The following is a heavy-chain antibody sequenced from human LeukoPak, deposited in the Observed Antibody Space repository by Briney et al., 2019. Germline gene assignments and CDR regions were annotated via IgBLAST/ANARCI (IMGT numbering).Heavy chain of an antibody. D-gene: IGHD2-15*01. CDR2: INHSGST. CDR1: GGSFSGYY. Sequence: SETLSLTCAVYGGSFSGYYWSWIRQPPGKGLEWIGEINHSGSTNYNPSLKSRVTISVDTSKNQFSLKLSSVTAADTAVYYCARGSHCSGGSCYPAYMDVWGEGTTVTVSS. V-gene: IGHV4-34*01. CDR3: ARGSHCSGGSCYPAYMDV. J-gene: IGHJ6*03.